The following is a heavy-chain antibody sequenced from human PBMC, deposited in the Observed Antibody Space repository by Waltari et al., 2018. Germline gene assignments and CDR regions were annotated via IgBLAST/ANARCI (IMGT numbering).Heavy chain of an antibody. Sequence: EVQVVESGGDLVQPGGSLRLSCAASGFSISNNAMNWVRQAPGKGLEWVSGISDSSDSTYYGDSVKGRFTISRDKSKNMLYLQMSSLRADDTALYFCASSVGGTSLTGFQHW. CDR3: ASSVGGTSLTGFQH. V-gene: IGHV3-23*04. J-gene: IGHJ1*01. CDR2: ISDSSDST. CDR1: GFSISNNA. D-gene: IGHD1-26*01.